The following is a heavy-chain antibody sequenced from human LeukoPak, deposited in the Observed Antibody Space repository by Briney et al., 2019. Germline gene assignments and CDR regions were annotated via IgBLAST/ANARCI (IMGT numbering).Heavy chain of an antibody. J-gene: IGHJ5*02. CDR1: GGSISSYY. D-gene: IGHD3-22*01. Sequence: SETLSLTCTVSGGSISSYYWSWIRQPPGKGLEWIGYIYYSGSTYYNPSLKSRVTISVDTSKNQFSLKLSSVTAADTAVYYCARAYYYDSSGHLFDPWGQGTLVTVSS. V-gene: IGHV4-59*08. CDR3: ARAYYYDSSGHLFDP. CDR2: IYYSGST.